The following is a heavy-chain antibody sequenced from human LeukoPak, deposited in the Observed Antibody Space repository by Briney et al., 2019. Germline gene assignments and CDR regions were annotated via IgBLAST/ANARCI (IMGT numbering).Heavy chain of an antibody. CDR2: INSDGSST. Sequence: PGGPLRLSCAASGFTFSSYWMHWVRQAPGKGLVWVSRINSDGSSTSYADSVKGRFTISRDNAKNTLYLQMNSLRAEDTAVYYCARTNPEDYSSSLYYFDYWGQGTLVTVSS. CDR1: GFTFSSYW. CDR3: ARTNPEDYSSSLYYFDY. J-gene: IGHJ4*02. V-gene: IGHV3-74*01. D-gene: IGHD6-6*01.